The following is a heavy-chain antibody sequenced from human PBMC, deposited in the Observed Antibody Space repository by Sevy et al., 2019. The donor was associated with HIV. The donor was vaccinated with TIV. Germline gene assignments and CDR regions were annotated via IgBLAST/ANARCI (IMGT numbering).Heavy chain of an antibody. Sequence: ASVKVSCKASGYTFTSYGISWVRQAPGQGLEWMGWISAYNGNTNYAQKLQGRVTMTTDTSTSTAYMELRSLRSDDTAVYYCATWDVDTAMVPFDYWGQGTLVTVSS. CDR1: GYTFTSYG. CDR2: ISAYNGNT. D-gene: IGHD5-18*01. V-gene: IGHV1-18*01. CDR3: ATWDVDTAMVPFDY. J-gene: IGHJ4*02.